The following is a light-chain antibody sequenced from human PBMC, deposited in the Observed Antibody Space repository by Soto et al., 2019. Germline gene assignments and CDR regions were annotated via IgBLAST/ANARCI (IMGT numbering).Light chain of an antibody. Sequence: DIQMTQSPSSLSASVGDSVTITCRASQSINIYLSWYQQKPGKAPKLLINVASTLQGGVPSRFSGSGSGTEFNLAISSLQTEDSATYYCQQSFSTPQTFGGGTRVEIK. J-gene: IGKJ4*01. CDR1: QSINIY. V-gene: IGKV1-39*01. CDR3: QQSFSTPQT. CDR2: VAS.